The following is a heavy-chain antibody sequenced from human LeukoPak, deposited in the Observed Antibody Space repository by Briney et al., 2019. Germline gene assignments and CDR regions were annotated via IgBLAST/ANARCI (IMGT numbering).Heavy chain of an antibody. D-gene: IGHD1-1*01. Sequence: PGGSLRLSCAASGFTFSNYGMSWVRQAPGKGLEWVSTISADGDTYYANSVGGRFTISRGISKNTLYLQMNSLRAEDTAVYYCAKTFNWNYFDYWGQGTLVTVSS. V-gene: IGHV3-23*01. CDR2: ISADGDT. CDR1: GFTFSNYG. CDR3: AKTFNWNYFDY. J-gene: IGHJ4*02.